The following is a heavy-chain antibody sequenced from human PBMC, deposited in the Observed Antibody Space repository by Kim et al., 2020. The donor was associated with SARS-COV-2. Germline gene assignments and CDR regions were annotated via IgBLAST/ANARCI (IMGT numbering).Heavy chain of an antibody. CDR1: GFSFNMYA. CDR2: VCGSDADR. V-gene: IGHV3-23*01. J-gene: IGHJ3*01. Sequence: GGSLRLSCAASGFSFNMYAMSWVRQAPGKGLEWVSTVCGSDADRHYADSVKGRFTISRDNSKNTLSLQMSGLRAEDTAEYYCAKDAFDHNGVYDPFDLWGQGTMVTVSP. D-gene: IGHD3-3*01. CDR3: AKDAFDHNGVYDPFDL.